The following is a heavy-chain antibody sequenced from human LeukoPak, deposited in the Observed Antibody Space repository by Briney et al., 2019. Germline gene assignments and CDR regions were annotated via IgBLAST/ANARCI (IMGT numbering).Heavy chain of an antibody. D-gene: IGHD1-26*01. V-gene: IGHV3-48*02. J-gene: IGHJ4*02. CDR2: ISSSSSTI. CDR3: AKKSYYYFDY. Sequence: PGGSLRLSCAASGFTFSSYSMNWVRQAPGKGLEWISYISSSSSTIYYADSVKGRFTISRDNAKNSLYLQMSSLRDEDTAMYYCAKKSYYYFDYWGQGTLVTVSS. CDR1: GFTFSSYS.